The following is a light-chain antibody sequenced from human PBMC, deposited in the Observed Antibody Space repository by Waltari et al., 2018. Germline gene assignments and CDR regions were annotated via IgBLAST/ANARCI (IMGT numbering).Light chain of an antibody. Sequence: DIVLTQSHATLSLSPGARASISCRASQSVSSSYLAWYQQKPGQAPRLLIYGASSRATGIPDRFSGSGSGTDFTLTISRLEPEDFAVYYCQQYGSSPRTFGQGTKVEIK. V-gene: IGKV3-20*01. CDR3: QQYGSSPRT. CDR1: QSVSSSY. J-gene: IGKJ1*01. CDR2: GAS.